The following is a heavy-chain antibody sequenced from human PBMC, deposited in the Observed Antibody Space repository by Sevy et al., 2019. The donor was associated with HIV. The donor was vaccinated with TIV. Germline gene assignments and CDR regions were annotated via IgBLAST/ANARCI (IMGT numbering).Heavy chain of an antibody. CDR1: GFTFSDYY. CDR2: ISSTTGYT. J-gene: IGHJ4*02. Sequence: EGSLRLSCTASGFTFSDYYMSWIRQAPGKGLECVSFISSTTGYTNYADSVKGRFTISRDNAKNSLYLQMNNLRAEDTAVYYCARSLKDWTPSAGHWGQGTLVTVSS. D-gene: IGHD1-1*01. V-gene: IGHV3-11*06. CDR3: ARSLKDWTPSAGH.